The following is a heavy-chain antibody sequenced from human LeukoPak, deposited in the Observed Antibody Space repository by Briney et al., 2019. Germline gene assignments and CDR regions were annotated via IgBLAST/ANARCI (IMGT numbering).Heavy chain of an antibody. V-gene: IGHV1-69*06. J-gene: IGHJ4*02. D-gene: IGHD4-17*01. CDR3: ASQGTTDLSNDY. Sequence: ASVKVSCKASGGTFSSYAISWVRQAPGQGLEWMGGIIPIFGTANYAQKFQGRVTITADKSTSTAYMELSSLRSEDTAVYYRASQGTTDLSNDYWGQGTLVTVSS. CDR2: IIPIFGTA. CDR1: GGTFSSYA.